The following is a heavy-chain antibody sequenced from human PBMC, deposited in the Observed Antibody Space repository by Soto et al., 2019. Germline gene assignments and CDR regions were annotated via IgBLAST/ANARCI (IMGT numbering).Heavy chain of an antibody. CDR2: ISGSGDST. Sequence: EVQLLESGGGLVQPGGSLRLSCAAAGFSFSSYAMNWVRQAPGKGLEWVSLISGSGDSTYYADSVKGRFIISRDNPKNTLFLQMNSLRAEDTAVYYCAKATTTHGGWFDPWGQGNLVTVSS. V-gene: IGHV3-23*01. J-gene: IGHJ5*02. D-gene: IGHD4-17*01. CDR3: AKATTTHGGWFDP. CDR1: GFSFSSYA.